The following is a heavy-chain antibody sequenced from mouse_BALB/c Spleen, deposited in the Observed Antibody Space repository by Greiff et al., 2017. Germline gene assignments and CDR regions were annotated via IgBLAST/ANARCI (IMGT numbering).Heavy chain of an antibody. D-gene: IGHD2-12*01. Sequence: QVQLQQSGPGLVAPSQSLSITCTVSGFSLTGYGVNWVRQPPGKGLEWLGMIWGDGSTDYNSALKSRLSISKDNSKSQVFLKMNSLQTDDTARYYCARDPFYDGGNYYAMDYWGQGTSVTVSS. V-gene: IGHV2-6-7*01. J-gene: IGHJ4*01. CDR2: IWGDGST. CDR1: GFSLTGYG. CDR3: ARDPFYDGGNYYAMDY.